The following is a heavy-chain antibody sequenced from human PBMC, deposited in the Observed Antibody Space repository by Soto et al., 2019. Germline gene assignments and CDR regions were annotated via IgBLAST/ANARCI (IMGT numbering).Heavy chain of an antibody. Sequence: ASVKVSCKASGYTFTSYGISWLLQAPGQGLEWMGWISAYNGNTNYAQKLQGRVTMTTDTSTSTAYMELRSLRSDDTAVYYCASSGYSSSWLDYWGQGTLVTVSS. D-gene: IGHD6-13*01. V-gene: IGHV1-18*01. CDR2: ISAYNGNT. CDR3: ASSGYSSSWLDY. CDR1: GYTFTSYG. J-gene: IGHJ4*02.